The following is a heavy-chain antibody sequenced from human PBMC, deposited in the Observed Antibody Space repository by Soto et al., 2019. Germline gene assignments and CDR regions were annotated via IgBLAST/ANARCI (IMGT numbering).Heavy chain of an antibody. V-gene: IGHV1-18*01. CDR3: ARDVRYCSSTSCYVGPKDWFDP. D-gene: IGHD2-2*01. Sequence: RKNQEKGLEWMGWISAYNGNTNYAQKLQGRVTMTTDTSTSTAYMELRSLRSDDTAVYYCARDVRYCSSTSCYVGPKDWFDPWGQGTLVTVSS. J-gene: IGHJ5*02. CDR2: ISAYNGNT.